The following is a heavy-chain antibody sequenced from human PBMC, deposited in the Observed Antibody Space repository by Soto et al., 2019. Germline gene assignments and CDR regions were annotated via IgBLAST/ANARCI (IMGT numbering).Heavy chain of an antibody. CDR3: ARGDIVVVPAAFYY. CDR2: INHSGST. V-gene: IGHV4-34*01. CDR1: GGSFIGYY. D-gene: IGHD2-2*01. J-gene: IGHJ4*02. Sequence: PLEILSLTCAVYGGSFIGYYWSWIRQPPGKGLEWIGEINHSGSTNYNPSLKSRVTISVDTSKNQFSLKLSSVTAADTAVYYCARGDIVVVPAAFYYWGQGTLVTVSS.